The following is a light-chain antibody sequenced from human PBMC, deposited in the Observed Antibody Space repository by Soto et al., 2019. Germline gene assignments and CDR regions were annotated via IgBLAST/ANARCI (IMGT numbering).Light chain of an antibody. CDR1: QSVLNNSNNKNY. V-gene: IGKV4-1*01. CDR2: WAS. Sequence: DIVMTQSPDSLGVSLGERATFNCRSSQSVLNNSNNKNYLAWYQQKPGQPPKLLIYWASTRESGVPDRFSGSGSGTDFTLTISSLQAEDVALYYCQQYYITPFTFGPGTKVDV. CDR3: QQYYITPFT. J-gene: IGKJ3*01.